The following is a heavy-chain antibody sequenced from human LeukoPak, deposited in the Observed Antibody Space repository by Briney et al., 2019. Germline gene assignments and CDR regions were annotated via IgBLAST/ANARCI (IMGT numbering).Heavy chain of an antibody. D-gene: IGHD6-19*01. CDR1: GGTFISYA. CDR3: ASSSYSSGWYLFDY. Sequence: GASVKVSCKASGGTFISYAISGVRQAPGQGLEWMGGIIPIFGTANYAQKFQSRVTITADESTSTAYMELSSLRSEDTPVYYCASSSYSSGWYLFDYWGQGTLVTVSS. V-gene: IGHV1-69*13. CDR2: IIPIFGTA. J-gene: IGHJ4*02.